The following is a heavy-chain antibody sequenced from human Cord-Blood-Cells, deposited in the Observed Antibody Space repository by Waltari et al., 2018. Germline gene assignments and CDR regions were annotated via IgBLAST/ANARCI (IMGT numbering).Heavy chain of an antibody. CDR3: ARAVSIAARVFGY. V-gene: IGHV1-2*02. D-gene: IGHD6-6*01. CDR1: VYTFTGYY. J-gene: IGHJ4*02. CDR2: INPNSGGT. Sequence: VQLVQSGAEVKKPGASVKDSCTASVYTFTGYYIHSARPAPGQGLEWMGWINPNSGGTNYAQKFQGRVTMTRDTSISTAYMELIRLRSDDTAVYYCARAVSIAARVFGYWGQGTLVTVSS.